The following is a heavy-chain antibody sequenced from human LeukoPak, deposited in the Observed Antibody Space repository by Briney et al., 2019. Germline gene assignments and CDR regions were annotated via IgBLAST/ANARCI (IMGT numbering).Heavy chain of an antibody. D-gene: IGHD5-24*01. J-gene: IGHJ4*02. CDR1: GGSISSYY. CDR3: AKRGGYNWEFDY. CDR2: IYYSGST. V-gene: IGHV4-59*01. Sequence: SETLSLTCTVSGGSISSYYWSWIRQPPGKGLEWIGYIYYSGSTNYNPSLKSRVTISVDTSKNQFSLKLSSVTAADTAVYYCAKRGGYNWEFDYWGQGTLVTVSS.